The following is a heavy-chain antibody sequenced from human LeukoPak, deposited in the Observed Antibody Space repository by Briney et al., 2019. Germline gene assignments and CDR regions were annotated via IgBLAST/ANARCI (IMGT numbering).Heavy chain of an antibody. CDR2: ISYDGSNK. Sequence: PGGSLRLSCAASGFTFSSYAMHWVRQAPGKGLEWVAVISYDGSNKYYADSVKGRFTISRDNSKNTLYLQMNSLGAQDTAVYYCAKDRVLATVVFDYWGQGTLVTVSS. J-gene: IGHJ4*02. CDR1: GFTFSSYA. CDR3: AKDRVLATVVFDY. D-gene: IGHD5-24*01. V-gene: IGHV3-30-3*01.